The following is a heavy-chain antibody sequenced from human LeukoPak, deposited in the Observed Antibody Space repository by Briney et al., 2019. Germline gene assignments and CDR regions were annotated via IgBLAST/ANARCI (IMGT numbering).Heavy chain of an antibody. CDR2: IYHSGST. D-gene: IGHD3-3*01. CDR1: GGSISITSYY. V-gene: IGHV4-39*07. CDR3: ASISSTIFGVVIRHFDY. Sequence: SETLSLTCTVSGGSISITSYYWGWIRQPPGKGLEWIGSIYHSGSTYYNPSLKSRVTISVDTSKNQFSLKLSSVTAADTAVYYCASISSTIFGVVIRHFDYWGQGTLVTVSS. J-gene: IGHJ4*02.